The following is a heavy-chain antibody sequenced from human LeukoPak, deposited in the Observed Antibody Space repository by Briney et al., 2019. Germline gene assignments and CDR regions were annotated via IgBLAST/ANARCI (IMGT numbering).Heavy chain of an antibody. CDR1: GFTFSSYV. CDR2: ISGSGGST. CDR3: AKDHLGYCSGGSSPNDY. D-gene: IGHD2-15*01. Sequence: GGSLRLSCAASGFTFSSYVMSWVRPAPGKGLEWVSAISGSGGSTYYADSVKGRFTISRDNSKHTLCPRVTSLRAEDTAVYYCAKDHLGYCSGGSSPNDYWGQGTLVTVSS. J-gene: IGHJ4*02. V-gene: IGHV3-23*01.